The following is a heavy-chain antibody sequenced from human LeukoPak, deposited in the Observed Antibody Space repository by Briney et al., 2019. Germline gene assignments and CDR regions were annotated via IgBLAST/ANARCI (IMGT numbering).Heavy chain of an antibody. CDR2: IYYSGST. J-gene: IGHJ4*02. Sequence: SETLSLTCTVSGGSISSYYWGWIRQPPGKGLEWIGSIYYSGSTNYNPSLRSRVTFSVDTSKSQFSLKLSSVTAADTAVYYCARRRDSSGYFPYFDFWGQGTLVTVSS. CDR1: GGSISSYY. CDR3: ARRRDSSGYFPYFDF. D-gene: IGHD3-22*01. V-gene: IGHV4-39*01.